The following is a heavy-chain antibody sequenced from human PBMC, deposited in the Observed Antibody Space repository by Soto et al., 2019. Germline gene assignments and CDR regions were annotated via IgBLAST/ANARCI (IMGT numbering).Heavy chain of an antibody. J-gene: IGHJ3*02. CDR3: ARGSTMVRGVILDAFDM. CDR2: ISYDGSNK. V-gene: IGHV3-30*03. CDR1: GFTFSSYG. D-gene: IGHD3-10*01. Sequence: GGSLTLSCAASGFTFSSYGMHWVRQAPGKGLEWVAVISYDGSNKYYADSVKGRFTISRDNSKNTLYLQMNSLRAEDTAVYYCARGSTMVRGVILDAFDMWGQGTMVTV.